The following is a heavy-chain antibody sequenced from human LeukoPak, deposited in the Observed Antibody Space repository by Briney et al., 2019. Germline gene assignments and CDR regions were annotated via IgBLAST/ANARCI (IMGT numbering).Heavy chain of an antibody. J-gene: IGHJ4*02. CDR1: GGSINSYY. CDR2: IHHSGGIT. V-gene: IGHV4-59*08. D-gene: IGHD6-19*01. CDR3: ARRIGSSGWFDY. Sequence: PSETLSLTCTVSGGSINSYYWSWIRQPPGKGLEWIGYIHHSGGITYYNPSLKSRVTISVDTSKNQFSLKLSSVTAADTAVYYCARRIGSSGWFDYWGQGTLVTVSS.